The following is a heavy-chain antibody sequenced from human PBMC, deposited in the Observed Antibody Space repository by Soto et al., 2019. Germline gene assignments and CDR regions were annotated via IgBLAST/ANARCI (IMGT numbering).Heavy chain of an antibody. CDR3: ARYSGKYQGPIDY. CDR1: GFTFSHYV. CDR2: ISYDGSNK. D-gene: IGHD1-26*01. Sequence: GGSLRLSCAASGFTFSHYVIHWVRQAPGKGLEWLAVISYDGSNKHYADSVKGRFTVSRDNSKNTLYLQMNSLRAEDTAVYFCARYSGKYQGPIDYWGQGTLVTVSS. J-gene: IGHJ4*02. V-gene: IGHV3-30*03.